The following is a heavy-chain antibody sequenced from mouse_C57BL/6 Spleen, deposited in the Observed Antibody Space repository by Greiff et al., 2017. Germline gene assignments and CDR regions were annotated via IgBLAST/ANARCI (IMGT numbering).Heavy chain of an antibody. D-gene: IGHD4-1*01. CDR2: IRNKANGYST. CDR3: ARSGGP. V-gene: IGHV7-3*01. Sequence: EVKVVESGGGLVQPGGSLSLSCAASGFTFTDYYMSWVRQPPGKALEWLGFIRNKANGYSTEYSASVKGRFTISRDNSQSILYLQMNSLRAEDSATYYCARSGGPWGQGTLVTVSA. J-gene: IGHJ3*01. CDR1: GFTFTDYY.